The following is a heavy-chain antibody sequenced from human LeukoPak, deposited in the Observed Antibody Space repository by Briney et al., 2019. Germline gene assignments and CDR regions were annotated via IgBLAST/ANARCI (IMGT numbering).Heavy chain of an antibody. CDR2: IYYSGST. CDR1: GGSISSYY. Sequence: PSETLSLTCTVSGGSISSYYWSWIRQPPGKGLEWIGYIYYSGSTNYNPSLKSRVTISVDTSKNQFSLQLNSVTPEDTAVYYCARGGASPGRNAFDIWGQGTMVTVSS. V-gene: IGHV4-59*12. CDR3: ARGGASPGRNAFDI. D-gene: IGHD1-26*01. J-gene: IGHJ3*02.